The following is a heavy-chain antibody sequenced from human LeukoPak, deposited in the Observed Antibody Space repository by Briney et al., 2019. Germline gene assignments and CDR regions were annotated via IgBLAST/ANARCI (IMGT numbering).Heavy chain of an antibody. Sequence: SETLSLTCTVSGGSIGSYYWSWIRLPPGKGLEWIGYIYDSGSTNYNPSLKSRVTISVDTSTNQFSLKLSSVTAADTAVYYCARCLSGTYYDYWGEETLVTVSS. D-gene: IGHD1-26*01. CDR3: ARCLSGTYYDY. CDR2: IYDSGST. J-gene: IGHJ4*02. CDR1: GGSIGSYY. V-gene: IGHV4-59*01.